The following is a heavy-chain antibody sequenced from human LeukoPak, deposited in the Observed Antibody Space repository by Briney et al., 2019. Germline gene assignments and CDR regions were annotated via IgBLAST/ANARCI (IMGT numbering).Heavy chain of an antibody. V-gene: IGHV3-74*01. J-gene: IGHJ3*02. CDR1: GSTFSNYW. Sequence: HPGGSLRLSCAASGSTFSNYWMHWVRQAPGKGLVWISRINTDGSSTNYADSVKGRFTISRDNAKNTLYLQMNSLRAEDTAVYYCARDYGWAFDIWGQGTMVTVSS. CDR2: INTDGSST. CDR3: ARDYGWAFDI. D-gene: IGHD3-10*01.